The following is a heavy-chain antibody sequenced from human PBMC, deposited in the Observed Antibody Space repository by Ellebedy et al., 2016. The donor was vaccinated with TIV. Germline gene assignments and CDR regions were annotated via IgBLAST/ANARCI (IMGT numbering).Heavy chain of an antibody. CDR3: AVLAAAVRFDF. J-gene: IGHJ4*02. D-gene: IGHD6-25*01. V-gene: IGHV3-7*01. CDR2: IEPDGSEK. Sequence: GESLKISCTASGLTFDIYRMSWVRQAPGKGLEWVANIEPDGSEKSYAKFVEGRFAISRDNAKSSVFLQMRSQRLEDTAAYYCAVLAAAVRFDFWGQGSPVTVSS. CDR1: GLTFDIYR.